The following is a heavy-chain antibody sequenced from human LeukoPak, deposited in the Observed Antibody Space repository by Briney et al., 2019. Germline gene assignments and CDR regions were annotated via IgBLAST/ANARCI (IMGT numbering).Heavy chain of an antibody. CDR3: ARDLTYYDFWSGYYTEDNYYGMDV. CDR2: IYYSGST. Sequence: SETLSLTCTVSGGSISSYYWSWIRQPPGKGLEWIGNIYYSGSTNYNPSLKSRVTISVDTSKNQFSLKLSSVTAADTAVYYCARDLTYYDFWSGYYTEDNYYGMDVWGQGTTVTVSS. CDR1: GGSISSYY. D-gene: IGHD3-3*01. J-gene: IGHJ6*02. V-gene: IGHV4-59*12.